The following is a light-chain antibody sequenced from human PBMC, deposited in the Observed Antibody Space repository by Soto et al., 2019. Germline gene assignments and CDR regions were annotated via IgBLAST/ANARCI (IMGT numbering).Light chain of an antibody. CDR3: HQYNNWPRT. J-gene: IGKJ2*01. CDR2: DAS. CDR1: QSVASK. V-gene: IGKV3-15*01. Sequence: EIVMTQSPATLSVSPGERATLFCRASQSVASKLAWYQQKPGQAPRLLISDASTRATGIPDRFSGSGFGTEFTLTISSLQSEDLGVYYCHQYNNWPRTFGQGTKLEIK.